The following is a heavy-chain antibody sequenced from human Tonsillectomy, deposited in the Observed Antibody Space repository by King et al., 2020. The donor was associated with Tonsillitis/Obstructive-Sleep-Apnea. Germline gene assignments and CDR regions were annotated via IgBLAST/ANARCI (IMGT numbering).Heavy chain of an antibody. CDR2: ISGSNGGT. Sequence: QLVESGGGLVQPGGSLRLSCVASGFTFSTYAMTWVRQAPGKGPEWVSGISGSNGGTYYAESIKGRFTISRDNSKNTLYLQMNRLRADDTALYYCAKDFAAVTGDPGSWGQGTLVTVSS. CDR3: AKDFAAVTGDPGS. V-gene: IGHV3-23*04. J-gene: IGHJ5*02. D-gene: IGHD6-19*01. CDR1: GFTFSTYA.